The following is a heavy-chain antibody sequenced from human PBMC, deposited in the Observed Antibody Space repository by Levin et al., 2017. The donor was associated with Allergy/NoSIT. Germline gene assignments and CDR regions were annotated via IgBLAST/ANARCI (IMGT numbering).Heavy chain of an antibody. D-gene: IGHD1-26*01. V-gene: IGHV3-23*01. CDR3: AKDGKAGATLYYYYGMDV. J-gene: IGHJ6*02. CDR1: GFTFSSYA. CDR2: ISGSGGST. Sequence: GASVKVSCAASGFTFSSYAMSWVRQAPGKGLEWVSAISGSGGSTYYADSVKGRFTISRDNSKNTLYLQMNSLRAEDTAVYYCAKDGKAGATLYYYYGMDVWGQGTTVTVSS.